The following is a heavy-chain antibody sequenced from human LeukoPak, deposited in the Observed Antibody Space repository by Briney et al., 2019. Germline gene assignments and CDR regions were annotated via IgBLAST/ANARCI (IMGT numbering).Heavy chain of an antibody. J-gene: IGHJ4*02. Sequence: GRSLRLSCAASGFTFSSYGMHWVRQAPGKGLEWVAVISYDGSNKYYADSVKGRFTISRDNSKNTLYLQMNSLRAEDTAVYYCAREEQQLAHFDYWGQGTLVTVSS. D-gene: IGHD6-13*01. CDR2: ISYDGSNK. V-gene: IGHV3-30*03. CDR3: AREEQQLAHFDY. CDR1: GFTFSSYG.